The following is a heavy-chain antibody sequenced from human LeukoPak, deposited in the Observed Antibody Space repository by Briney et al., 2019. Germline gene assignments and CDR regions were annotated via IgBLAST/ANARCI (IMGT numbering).Heavy chain of an antibody. J-gene: IGHJ4*02. CDR2: IKQDGSEK. D-gene: IGHD3-3*01. CDR1: GFTFXXYW. V-gene: IGHV3-7*01. Sequence: GXLRLXXXXSGFTFXXYWMSWVRQAPGKGLEWVANIKQDGSEKYYVDSVKGRFTISRDNAKNSLYLQMNSLRAEDTAVYYCARVSSGYYPLHFDYWGQGTLVTVSS. CDR3: ARVSSGYYPLHFDY.